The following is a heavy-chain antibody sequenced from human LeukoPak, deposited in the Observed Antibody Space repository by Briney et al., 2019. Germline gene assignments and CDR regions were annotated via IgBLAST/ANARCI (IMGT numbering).Heavy chain of an antibody. J-gene: IGHJ4*02. V-gene: IGHV3-9*01. CDR3: AGGYYDFWSGYSTLFDY. CDR1: GFTFDDYA. D-gene: IGHD3-3*01. CDR2: ISWNSGSI. Sequence: GGSLRLSCAASGFTFDDYAMHWVRQAPGKGLEWVSGISWNSGSIGYADSVKGRFTISRDNAKNSLYLQMNSLRAEDTAVYYCAGGYYDFWSGYSTLFDYWGQGTLVTVSS.